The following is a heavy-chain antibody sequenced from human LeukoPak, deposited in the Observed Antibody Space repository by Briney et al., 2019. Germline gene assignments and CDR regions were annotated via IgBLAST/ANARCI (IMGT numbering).Heavy chain of an antibody. CDR1: GFSITSGDY. Sequence: SETLSLTCNVSGFSITSGDYWGWIRQSPGRGLEWIGSISHSGDTYYIPSLRSRVTMSLDTSRNQFSLDLRSVSAADTAVYFCARVGPLAVGTGKRVYSFDYWGQGTLVTVSS. J-gene: IGHJ4*02. D-gene: IGHD1-1*01. CDR2: ISHSGDT. CDR3: ARVGPLAVGTGKRVYSFDY. V-gene: IGHV4-38-2*02.